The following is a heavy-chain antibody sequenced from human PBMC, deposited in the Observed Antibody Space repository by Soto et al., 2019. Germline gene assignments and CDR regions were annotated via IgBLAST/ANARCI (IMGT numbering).Heavy chain of an antibody. V-gene: IGHV3-23*01. J-gene: IGHJ4*02. D-gene: IGHD2-2*03. CDR2: IYGGGNGP. Sequence: EVQALESGGGLVQPGGSLRLSCAATGFTFSDFAMSWVRQAPGKGLEWVSRIYGGGNGPHYADSVKGRVTISRDNSKNTLYQQMNSLRAEDTAVYYCAKMEGMDPWAYSFDYWGQGTLVTVSS. CDR1: GFTFSDFA. CDR3: AKMEGMDPWAYSFDY.